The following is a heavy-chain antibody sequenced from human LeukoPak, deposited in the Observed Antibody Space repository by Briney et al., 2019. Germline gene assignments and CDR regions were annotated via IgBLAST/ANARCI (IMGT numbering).Heavy chain of an antibody. J-gene: IGHJ4*02. CDR1: GYTLTELS. CDR3: ARDGPSYSGNYHPIDY. Sequence: ASVKVSCKVSGYTLTELSMHWVRQAPGKGLEWMGGFDPEDGETIYAQKFQGRVTMTEDTSTDTAYMELSSLRSEDTAVYYCARDGPSYSGNYHPIDYWGQGTLVTVS. D-gene: IGHD1-26*01. CDR2: FDPEDGET. V-gene: IGHV1-24*01.